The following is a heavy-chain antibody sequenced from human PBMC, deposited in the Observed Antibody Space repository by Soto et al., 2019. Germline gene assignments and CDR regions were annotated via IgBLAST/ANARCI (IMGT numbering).Heavy chain of an antibody. D-gene: IGHD2-8*01. V-gene: IGHV1-8*01. CDR1: GYTFTNSD. J-gene: IGHJ2*01. Sequence: GSSVKLSWKASGYTFTNSDINWVLRSPAQGLEWMGWVNPNSGNTGYAQMYQGRVTMTTNTSTTTANMELSSLTSDDAAVYYCARGTGGGGAIFVILYGNHRDLHYVPTRRSSDL. CDR3: ARGTGGGGAIFVILYGNHRDLHYVPTRRSSDL. CDR2: VNPNSGNT.